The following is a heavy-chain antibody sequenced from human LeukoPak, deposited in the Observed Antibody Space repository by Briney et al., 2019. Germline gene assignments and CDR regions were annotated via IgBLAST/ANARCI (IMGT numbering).Heavy chain of an antibody. Sequence: GGSLRLSCAASGFSFSSYSMNWVRQAPGKGLEWVSSISFSGTYIYYADSLKGRFTISRDNAKNSLYLQMNSLRAEDTAVYYCAKTARLFDYWGQGTQVTVSS. CDR1: GFSFSSYS. CDR3: AKTARLFDY. J-gene: IGHJ4*02. V-gene: IGHV3-21*01. CDR2: ISFSGTYI. D-gene: IGHD6-6*01.